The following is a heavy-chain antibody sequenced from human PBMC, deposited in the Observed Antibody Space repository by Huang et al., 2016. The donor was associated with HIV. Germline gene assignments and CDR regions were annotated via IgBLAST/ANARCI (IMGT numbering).Heavy chain of an antibody. CDR3: ARGRVTSSGVVQSYDY. CDR2: IYTTGST. D-gene: IGHD3-3*01. V-gene: IGHV4-61*09. J-gene: IGHJ4*02. CDR1: GASIASGSYF. Sequence: VQLQESGPGLVKPSQTLSLSCNVSGASIASGSYFWNWIRQPAGGGLEWIGHIYTTGSTDYTPSLTSRGAVSSDTSKNQFSLSLRSVTAADTAVYFCARGRVTSSGVVQSYDYWGQGSLVTVSS.